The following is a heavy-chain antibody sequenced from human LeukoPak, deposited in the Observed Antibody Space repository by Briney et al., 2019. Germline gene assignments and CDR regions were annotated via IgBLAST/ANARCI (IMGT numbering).Heavy chain of an antibody. Sequence: GGSLRLSCAASGFTVSSNYMSWVRQAPGKGLEWVSVIYSSGSTYYADSVKGRFTISRHNPKNTLYLQMNSLRAEDTAVYYCARVTHTYFDYWGQGTLVTVSS. CDR3: ARVTHTYFDY. V-gene: IGHV3-53*04. J-gene: IGHJ4*02. CDR1: GFTVSSNY. CDR2: IYSSGST.